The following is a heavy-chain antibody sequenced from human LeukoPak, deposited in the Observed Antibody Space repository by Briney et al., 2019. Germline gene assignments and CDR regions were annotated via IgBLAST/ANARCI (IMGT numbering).Heavy chain of an antibody. Sequence: GGSLRLSCAASGFTFSSYWMSWVRQAPGKGLEWVAVISYDGSNKYYADSVKGRFTISRDNSKNTLYLQMNSLRAEDTAVYYCAKERDDYGDLEVMDVWGQGTTVTVSS. J-gene: IGHJ6*02. CDR3: AKERDDYGDLEVMDV. D-gene: IGHD4-17*01. CDR2: ISYDGSNK. V-gene: IGHV3-30*18. CDR1: GFTFSSYW.